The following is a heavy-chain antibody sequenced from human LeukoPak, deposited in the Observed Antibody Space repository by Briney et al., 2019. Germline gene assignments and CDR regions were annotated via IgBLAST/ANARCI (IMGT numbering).Heavy chain of an antibody. D-gene: IGHD3-10*01. V-gene: IGHV3-23*01. J-gene: IGHJ2*01. CDR1: GSTFSSYA. Sequence: GGSLRLSCAAPGSTFSSYAMSWVRQAPGKGLEWVSAFSGSGGTTYYADSVKGRFTVSRDNSKNTLYLQMNSLRAEDTAVYYCAKEGKLLWFGELSSYWYFDLWGRGTLVTVSS. CDR2: FSGSGGTT. CDR3: AKEGKLLWFGELSSYWYFDL.